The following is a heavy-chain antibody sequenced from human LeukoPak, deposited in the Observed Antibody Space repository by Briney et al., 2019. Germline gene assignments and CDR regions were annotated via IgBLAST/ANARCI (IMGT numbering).Heavy chain of an antibody. J-gene: IGHJ5*02. D-gene: IGHD5-24*01. Sequence: GGSLRLSCAASGFTFSSYSMNWVRQAPGKGLEWVSAISGSGGSTYYADSVKGRFTISRDNSKNTLYLQMNSLRAEDTAVYYCAKDGWLQFLDNWFDPWGQGTLVTVSS. CDR2: ISGSGGST. CDR3: AKDGWLQFLDNWFDP. V-gene: IGHV3-23*01. CDR1: GFTFSSYS.